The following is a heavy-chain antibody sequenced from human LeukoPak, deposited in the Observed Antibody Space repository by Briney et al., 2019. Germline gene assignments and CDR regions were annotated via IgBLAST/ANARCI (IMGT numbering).Heavy chain of an antibody. Sequence: SVKVSCKASGFTFTSSAVQWVRQARGQRLEWIGWIVVGSGNTNYAQKFQERVTITRDMSTSTAYMELSSLRSEDTAVYYCARAHYYGSGSPYNWFDPWGQGTLVTVSS. CDR2: IVVGSGNT. D-gene: IGHD3-10*01. CDR3: ARAHYYGSGSPYNWFDP. V-gene: IGHV1-58*01. J-gene: IGHJ5*02. CDR1: GFTFTSSA.